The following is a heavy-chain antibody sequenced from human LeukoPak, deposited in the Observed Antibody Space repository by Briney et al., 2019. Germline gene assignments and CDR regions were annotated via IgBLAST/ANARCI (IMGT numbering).Heavy chain of an antibody. V-gene: IGHV4-31*03. J-gene: IGHJ6*02. D-gene: IGHD2-2*01. CDR1: GGSISSGGYY. CDR3: ARGMIYCSSTSCYLPDYYGMDV. CDR2: IYYSGST. Sequence: PSQTLSLTCTVSGGSISSGGYYWSWIRQHPGKGLEWIGYIYYSGSTYYNPSLKSRVTISVDTSKNQFSLKLSSVTAADTAVYYCARGMIYCSSTSCYLPDYYGMDVWGQGTTVTVSS.